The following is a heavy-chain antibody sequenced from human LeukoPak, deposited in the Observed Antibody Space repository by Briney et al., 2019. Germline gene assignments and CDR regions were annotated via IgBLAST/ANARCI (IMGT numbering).Heavy chain of an antibody. D-gene: IGHD3-16*01. CDR3: AIEVPQGRLGGVYFDS. CDR2: IWYDGSNK. Sequence: PGRSLRLSCAASGFTFSSYGMHWVRQAPGKGLEWVAVIWYDGSNKYYADSVKGRFTISRDNSKNTLYLRMNSLRAEDTAVYYWAIEVPQGRLGGVYFDSGGQGTLVTVSS. V-gene: IGHV3-33*01. CDR1: GFTFSSYG. J-gene: IGHJ4*02.